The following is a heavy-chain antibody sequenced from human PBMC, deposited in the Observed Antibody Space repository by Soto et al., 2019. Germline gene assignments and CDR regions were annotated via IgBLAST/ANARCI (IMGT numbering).Heavy chain of an antibody. V-gene: IGHV4-30-4*01. CDR2: IYYSGST. D-gene: IGHD2-2*01. CDR1: GGSISSGDYY. CDR3: ARDSDIVLVPAAMPHYYYGMNV. J-gene: IGHJ6*02. Sequence: PSETLSLTCTVSGGSISSGDYYWSWIRQPPGKGLEWIGYIYYSGSTYYNPSLKSRVTISVDTSKNQSSLKLSSVTAADTAVYYCARDSDIVLVPAAMPHYYYGMNVWGQGTTVTVSS.